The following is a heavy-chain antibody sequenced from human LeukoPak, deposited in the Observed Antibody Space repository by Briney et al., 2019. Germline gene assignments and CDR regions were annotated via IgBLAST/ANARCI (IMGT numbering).Heavy chain of an antibody. CDR2: IWYDGSNK. CDR1: GFTFSSYG. CDR3: AKSSYYYDSSGYYYHRDAFDI. Sequence: GGSLRLSCAASGFTFSSYGMHWVRQAPGKGLEWVAVIWYDGSNKYYADSVKGRFTISRDNSKNTLYLQMNSLRAEDTAVYYCAKSSYYYDSSGYYYHRDAFDIWGQGTMVTVSS. J-gene: IGHJ3*02. D-gene: IGHD3-22*01. V-gene: IGHV3-33*06.